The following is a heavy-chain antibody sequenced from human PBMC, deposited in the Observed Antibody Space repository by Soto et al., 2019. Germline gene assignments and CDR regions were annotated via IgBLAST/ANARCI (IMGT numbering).Heavy chain of an antibody. J-gene: IGHJ5*02. CDR3: ARQVKQKDVRYCSGGSCYLFGWFDP. V-gene: IGHV1-8*01. CDR2: MNPNSGNT. Sequence: QVQLVQSGAEVKKPGASVKVSCKASGYTFTSYDINWVRQATGQGLEWMGWMNPNSGNTGYAQKVQGRVTMTRNTSISTAYMELSSLRSEDTAVYYCARQVKQKDVRYCSGGSCYLFGWFDPWGQGTLVTVSS. D-gene: IGHD2-15*01. CDR1: GYTFTSYD.